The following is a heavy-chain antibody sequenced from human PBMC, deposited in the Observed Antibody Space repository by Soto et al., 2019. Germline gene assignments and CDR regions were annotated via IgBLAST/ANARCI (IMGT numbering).Heavy chain of an antibody. D-gene: IGHD2-21*01. CDR2: ISYDGRNK. Sequence: QVQLAESGGGLVQPGRSLRLSCATSGFVSNDYDIHWVRQAPGKGLAWQASISYDGRNKYYADSVKGRFTISRDNSKNTLSLQINSLGAEDTAVYYCSRGIKGGLDAWGPGTLVTVSS. J-gene: IGHJ5*02. V-gene: IGHV3-30*03. CDR3: SRGIKGGLDA. CDR1: GFVSNDYD.